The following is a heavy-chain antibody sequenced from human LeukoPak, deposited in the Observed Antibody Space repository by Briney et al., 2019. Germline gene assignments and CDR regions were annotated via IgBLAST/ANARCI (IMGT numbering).Heavy chain of an antibody. J-gene: IGHJ4*02. V-gene: IGHV4-59*12. CDR2: IYYTGST. Sequence: SETLSLTCTVSGASISSYYWSWIRQPPGKGLEWIGYIYYTGSTNYNPSLKSRVTISVDTSKNQFSLKLSSVTAADTAVYYCGVLRDYWGQGTLVTVSS. CDR1: GASISSYY. CDR3: GVLRDY.